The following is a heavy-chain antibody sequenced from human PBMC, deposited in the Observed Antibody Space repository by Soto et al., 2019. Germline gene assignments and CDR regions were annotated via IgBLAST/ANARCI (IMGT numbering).Heavy chain of an antibody. D-gene: IGHD7-27*01. CDR3: ARGPLTGDY. CDR1: GFTFSSYS. V-gene: IGHV3-21*01. CDR2: ISSSSSYI. J-gene: IGHJ4*02. Sequence: SEESLRLSCAASGFTFSSYSMNWVRQAPGKGLEWVSSISSSSSYIYYAGSVKGRFTISRDNAKNSLYLQMNSLRAEDTAVYYCARGPLTGDYWGQGTLVTVSS.